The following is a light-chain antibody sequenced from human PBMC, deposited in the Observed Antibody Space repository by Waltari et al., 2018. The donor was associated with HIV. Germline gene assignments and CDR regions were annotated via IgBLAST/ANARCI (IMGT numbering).Light chain of an antibody. CDR3: GAWDDSLRAGI. CDR2: ENY. J-gene: IGLJ2*01. V-gene: IGLV1-51*02. CDR1: SSNVGKRP. Sequence: QSLLTQPPSVSAAPGQRVTISCSGSSSNVGKRPVSLYQQFPGAAPKLLIYENYQRPSDIPDRFSGSKSGSSATLDITGLQAEDEADYYCGAWDDSLRAGIFGGGTKLSVL.